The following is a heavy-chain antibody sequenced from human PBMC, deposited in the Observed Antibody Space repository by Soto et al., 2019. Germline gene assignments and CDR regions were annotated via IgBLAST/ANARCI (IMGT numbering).Heavy chain of an antibody. J-gene: IGHJ5*02. V-gene: IGHV4-30-2*06. CDR3: AREGSHSAYNFAIGIQLWSFDR. D-gene: IGHD1-1*01. CDR1: GGSINSAGHS. Sequence: SETLSLTCTVSGGSINSAGHSWGWVRQSPGKGLEWIGYSYHSGSSYYNPSLQSRVTISVDTSKDQISLNLTSVTAADMAVYYCAREGSHSAYNFAIGIQLWSFDRWGQGLPVTVSS. CDR2: SYHSGSS.